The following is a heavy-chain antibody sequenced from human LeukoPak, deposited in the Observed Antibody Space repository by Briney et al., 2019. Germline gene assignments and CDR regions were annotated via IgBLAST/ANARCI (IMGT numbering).Heavy chain of an antibody. D-gene: IGHD1-26*01. CDR3: ARSSGAYRSFDY. CDR1: GGSISTYY. CDR2: IYYSGTT. V-gene: IGHV4-59*01. J-gene: IGHJ4*02. Sequence: SETLSLTCTVSGGSISTYYWSWIRQPPGKGLEWIGYIYYSGTTDYNPSLKRRVTISVDTSSNQFSLKVSSVTAADTAVYYCARSSGAYRSFDYWGQGTLVPVSS.